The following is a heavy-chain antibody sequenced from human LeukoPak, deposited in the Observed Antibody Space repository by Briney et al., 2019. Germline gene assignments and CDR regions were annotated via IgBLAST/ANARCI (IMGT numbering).Heavy chain of an antibody. CDR2: NNHSGST. V-gene: IGHV4-34*01. CDR3: ARGNMGRDIVVVPAANGLYYFDY. D-gene: IGHD2-2*01. Sequence: SDTLSLTCAVYGGSFSGYYWSWIRQPSGKGLECIGENNHSGSTNYNPALKSRVTISVDTSKNQFSLKLSPVTAADTAVYYCARGNMGRDIVVVPAANGLYYFDYWGQGTLVTVSS. CDR1: GGSFSGYY. J-gene: IGHJ4*02.